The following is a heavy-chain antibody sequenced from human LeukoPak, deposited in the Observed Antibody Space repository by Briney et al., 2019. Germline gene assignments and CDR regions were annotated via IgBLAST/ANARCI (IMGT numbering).Heavy chain of an antibody. V-gene: IGHV3-21*01. CDR2: ITSSSIHI. CDR3: ARAPNWDYHYFDY. D-gene: IGHD1-7*01. Sequence: GGSLRLSCSASGFTFTTYAMNWVRQAPGKGLEWVSSITSSSIHIYYADSVKGRFTIFRDNAKNSLFLQMNSLRAEDTAVYYCARAPNWDYHYFDYWGQGTLVTVSS. CDR1: GFTFTTYA. J-gene: IGHJ4*02.